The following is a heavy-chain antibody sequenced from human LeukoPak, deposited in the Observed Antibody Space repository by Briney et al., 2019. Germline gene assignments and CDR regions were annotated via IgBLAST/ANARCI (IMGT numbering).Heavy chain of an antibody. CDR3: AGSGGAAATLNFDP. CDR1: GFTFSSYS. CDR2: ISSSSSYI. V-gene: IGHV3-21*01. J-gene: IGHJ5*02. D-gene: IGHD3-10*01. Sequence: GGSLRLSCAASGFTFSSYSMNWVRQAPGKGLEWVSSISSSSSYIYYADSVKGRFTTSRDNAKNSLYLQMDSLRAEDTAVYYCAGSGGAAATLNFDPWGQGTLVTVSS.